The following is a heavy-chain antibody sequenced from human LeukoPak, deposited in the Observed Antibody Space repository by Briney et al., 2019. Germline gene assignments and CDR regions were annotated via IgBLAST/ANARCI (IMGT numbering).Heavy chain of an antibody. Sequence: GGSLRLSCAASGFTFSSYAMHWVRQAPGKGLEWVAVISYDGSNKYYADSVKGRFTISRDNSKNTLYLQMNSLRAEDTAVYYCARSRGYSGYDSHFDYWGQGTLVTVSS. D-gene: IGHD5-12*01. J-gene: IGHJ4*02. CDR2: ISYDGSNK. V-gene: IGHV3-30-3*01. CDR3: ARSRGYSGYDSHFDY. CDR1: GFTFSSYA.